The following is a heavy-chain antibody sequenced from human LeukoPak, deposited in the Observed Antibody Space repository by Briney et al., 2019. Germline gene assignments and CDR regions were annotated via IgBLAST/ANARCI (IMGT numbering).Heavy chain of an antibody. Sequence: SETLSLTCAVYGGSLSGYYWSWIRPPPGKGLEWIGEINHSGRTNYNPSLKSRVTISVDTSKNQFSLKMSSVTAADTAVYYCARVEHGGNSIDYWGQGTLVTVSS. CDR2: INHSGRT. J-gene: IGHJ4*02. D-gene: IGHD4-23*01. CDR1: GGSLSGYY. CDR3: ARVEHGGNSIDY. V-gene: IGHV4-34*01.